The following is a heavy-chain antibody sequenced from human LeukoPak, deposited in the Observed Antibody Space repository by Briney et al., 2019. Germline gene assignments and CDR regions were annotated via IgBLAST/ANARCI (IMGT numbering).Heavy chain of an antibody. V-gene: IGHV4-39*07. CDR3: ARDGMMDPRGYYFDY. J-gene: IGHJ4*02. CDR1: GGSISSSSYY. CDR2: IYYSGST. D-gene: IGHD1-1*01. Sequence: SETLSLTCTVSGGSISSSSYYWGWIRQPPGKGLEWIGSIYYSGSTYYNPSLKSRVTISVDTSKNQFSLKLSSVTAADTAVYYCARDGMMDPRGYYFDYWGQGTLVTVSS.